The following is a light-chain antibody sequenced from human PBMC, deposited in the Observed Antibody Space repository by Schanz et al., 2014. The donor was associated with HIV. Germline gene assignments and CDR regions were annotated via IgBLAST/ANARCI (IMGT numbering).Light chain of an antibody. CDR1: QTVYSN. V-gene: IGKV3-15*01. CDR2: GAS. Sequence: EIVMSQSPVTLSVSPGERATLSCRASQTVYSNLAWYQQKPGQAPRLLIYGASTRATGIPASFSGSGSGTEFTLTISSLQSEDFAVYYCQQYNNWPPVFGGGTKVEIK. CDR3: QQYNNWPPV. J-gene: IGKJ4*01.